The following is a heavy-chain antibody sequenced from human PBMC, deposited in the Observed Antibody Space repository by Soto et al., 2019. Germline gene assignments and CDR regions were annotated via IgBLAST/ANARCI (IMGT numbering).Heavy chain of an antibody. Sequence: SETLSLTCTVSGGSISSYYWSWIRQPPGKGLEWIGYINYSGDTNYNPSLKSRVTISVDTSKNQFSLKLSSVTAADTAVYYCARVPTRWVWFDPWGQGTL. J-gene: IGHJ5*02. V-gene: IGHV4-59*08. CDR1: GGSISSYY. CDR3: ARVPTRWVWFDP. CDR2: INYSGDT.